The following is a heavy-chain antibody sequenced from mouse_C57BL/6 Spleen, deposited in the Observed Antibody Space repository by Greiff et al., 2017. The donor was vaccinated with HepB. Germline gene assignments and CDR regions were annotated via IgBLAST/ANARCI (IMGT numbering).Heavy chain of an antibody. CDR2: ILSGGST. J-gene: IGHJ1*03. D-gene: IGHD1-1*01. CDR3: ARMGYGSSAWYFDV. Sequence: QVQLQQSGPGLVQPSQSLSITCTVSGFSLTSYGVHWVRQSPGKGLEWLGVILSGGSTDYNAAFISRLSTSKDNSNSKVFFKMNSLQADDTAIYYCARMGYGSSAWYFDVWGTGTTVTVSS. CDR1: GFSLTSYG. V-gene: IGHV2-2*01.